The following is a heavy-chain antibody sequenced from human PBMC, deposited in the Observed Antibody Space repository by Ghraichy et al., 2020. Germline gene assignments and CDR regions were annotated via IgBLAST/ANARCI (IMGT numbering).Heavy chain of an antibody. CDR2: INEDGIEK. V-gene: IGHV3-7*01. D-gene: IGHD2/OR15-2a*01. Sequence: GGSLRLSCAASGFTFSNYWMAWVRQAPGKGLEWVANINEDGIEKSYADSVKGRFTISRDNAKNSLYLQMNSLTAEDTAVYYCARHSSPTSDAFDIWGQGTVVTVSS. J-gene: IGHJ3*02. CDR1: GFTFSNYW. CDR3: ARHSSPTSDAFDI.